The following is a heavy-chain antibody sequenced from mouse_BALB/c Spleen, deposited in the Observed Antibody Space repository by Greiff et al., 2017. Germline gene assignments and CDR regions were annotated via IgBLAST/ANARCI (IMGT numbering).Heavy chain of an antibody. CDR2: IRNKANGYTT. Sequence: EVKVEESGGGLVQPGGSLRLSCATSGFTFTDYYMSWVRQPPGKALEWLGFIRNKANGYTTEYSASVKGRFTISRDNSQSILYLQMNTLRAEDSATYYCARDHYYYPMDDWGQGTSVTVSS. V-gene: IGHV7-3*02. CDR3: ARDHYYYPMDD. CDR1: GFTFTDYY. J-gene: IGHJ4*01.